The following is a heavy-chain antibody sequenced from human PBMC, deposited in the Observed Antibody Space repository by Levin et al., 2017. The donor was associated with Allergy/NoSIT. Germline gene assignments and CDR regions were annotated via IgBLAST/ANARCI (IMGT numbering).Heavy chain of an antibody. V-gene: IGHV3-30*18. CDR2: ISYDGSNK. D-gene: IGHD2-8*02. J-gene: IGHJ4*02. Sequence: GESLKISCAASGFTFSSYGMHWVRQAPGKGLEWVAVISYDGSNKYYADSVKGRFTISRDNSKNTLYLQMNSLRAEDTAVYYCAKDAPGAFDYWGQGTLVTVSS. CDR3: AKDAPGAFDY. CDR1: GFTFSSYG.